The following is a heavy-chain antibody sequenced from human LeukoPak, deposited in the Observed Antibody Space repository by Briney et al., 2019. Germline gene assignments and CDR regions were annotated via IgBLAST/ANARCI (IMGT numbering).Heavy chain of an antibody. CDR3: ARSVYDSSGYYLLFDY. J-gene: IGHJ4*02. D-gene: IGHD3-22*01. Sequence: GGSLRLSCAASGFTFSSYSMNWVRQAPGKGLEWVSSISSSSSYIYYADSVKGRFTISRDNAKNSLYLQIKSLRAADTAGYYCARSVYDSSGYYLLFDYWGQGTLVTVSS. V-gene: IGHV3-21*03. CDR1: GFTFSSYS. CDR2: ISSSSSYI.